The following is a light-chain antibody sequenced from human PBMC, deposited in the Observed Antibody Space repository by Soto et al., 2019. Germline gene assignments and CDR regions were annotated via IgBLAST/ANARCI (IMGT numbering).Light chain of an antibody. J-gene: IGKJ1*01. CDR2: AAS. CDR3: LQDYNYPRT. V-gene: IGKV1-6*01. Sequence: AFQMTQSPSSPSASVGARVTITCRASQGIRNELGWYQQKPEKAPKLLIYAASSLQSGVPSRFSGSASGTYFTLTISSLQPEDFATYYCLQDYNYPRTFGQGTKV. CDR1: QGIRNE.